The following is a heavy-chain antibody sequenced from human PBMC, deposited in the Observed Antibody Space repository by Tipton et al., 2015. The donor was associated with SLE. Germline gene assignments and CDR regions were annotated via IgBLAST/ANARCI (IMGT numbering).Heavy chain of an antibody. D-gene: IGHD6-13*01. Sequence: TLSLTCTVSGGSISSHYWSWIRQPPGKGLEWIGYIYYSGSTNYNPSLKSRVTISLDTSKNQFSLKLSSVTAADTAVYYCATVAAADDFVLDPWGQGTLVTVSS. V-gene: IGHV4-59*11. CDR3: ATVAAADDFVLDP. J-gene: IGHJ5*02. CDR1: GGSISSHY. CDR2: IYYSGST.